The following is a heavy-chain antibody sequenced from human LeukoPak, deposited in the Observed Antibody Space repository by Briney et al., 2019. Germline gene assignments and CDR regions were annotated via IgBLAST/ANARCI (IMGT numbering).Heavy chain of an antibody. V-gene: IGHV3-30*04. CDR1: GFTFNSYA. CDR2: ISYDGSIN. Sequence: PGGSLRLSCAAPGFTFNSYAVHCARQAPGKGLDWVAVISYDGSINFYSASVKGRFTISRDNSKNTLYLQMNSLRADDTALYFCARDRRYCSGGSCYFDYFFDYWGQGTLVTVSS. J-gene: IGHJ4*02. CDR3: ARDRRYCSGGSCYFDYFFDY. D-gene: IGHD2-15*01.